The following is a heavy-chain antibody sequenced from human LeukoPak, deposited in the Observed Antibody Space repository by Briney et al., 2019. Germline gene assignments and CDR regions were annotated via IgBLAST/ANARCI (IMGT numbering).Heavy chain of an antibody. V-gene: IGHV4-59*01. D-gene: IGHD3-22*01. CDR3: ARVYDSSGYYFDY. Sequence: SETLSLTCTVSGGSISSYYWSWIRQPPGKGLEWIGYIYYSGSTNYNPSLKSRVTISVDTSKNQFSLKLSFVTAADTAVYYCARVYDSSGYYFDYWGQGTLVTVSS. CDR2: IYYSGST. J-gene: IGHJ4*02. CDR1: GGSISSYY.